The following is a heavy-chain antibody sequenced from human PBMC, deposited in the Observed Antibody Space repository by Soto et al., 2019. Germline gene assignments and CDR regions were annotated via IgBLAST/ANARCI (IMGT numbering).Heavy chain of an antibody. D-gene: IGHD3-22*01. V-gene: IGHV3-30*18. CDR1: GFTFSSYG. CDR2: ISCDGSNK. Sequence: GGSLRLSCAASGFTFSSYGMHWVRQAPGKGLEWVAVISCDGSNKYYADSVKGRFTISRDNSKNTLYLQMNSLRAEDTAVYYCAKDATMIVVVITGLLDYWGQGTLVTVSS. CDR3: AKDATMIVVVITGLLDY. J-gene: IGHJ4*02.